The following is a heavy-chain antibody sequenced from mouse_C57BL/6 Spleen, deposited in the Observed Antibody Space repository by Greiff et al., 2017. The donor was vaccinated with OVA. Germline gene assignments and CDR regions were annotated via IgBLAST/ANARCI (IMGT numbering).Heavy chain of an antibody. CDR1: GFSFTSYG. J-gene: IGHJ4*01. CDR2: IWSDGST. CDR3: ARHGDEGYFYDAMDY. V-gene: IGHV2-6-1*01. D-gene: IGHD2-3*01. Sequence: VKLMESGPGLVAPSQCLTISCTVPGFSFTSYGVHWVRQPPGKGLEWLVVIWSDGSTTYYSALKSRLSISKDNSKSQVFLKMNSLQTDDTAIYYCARHGDEGYFYDAMDYWGQGTSVTVSS.